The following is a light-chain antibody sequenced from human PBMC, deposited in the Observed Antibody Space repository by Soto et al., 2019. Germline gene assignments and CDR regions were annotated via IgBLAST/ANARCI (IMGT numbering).Light chain of an antibody. J-gene: IGKJ2*02. CDR2: AAS. V-gene: IGKV1-39*01. Sequence: DIQMTQSPSSLSASVGDRVTITCRSSQSIFSYLNWYQQKAGEAPQLLLYAASSLQSGVPARFSAGGSGTDFTLSISSLQPEDSAIYYCQQTYSRPRTFGKRTKLEIK. CDR1: QSIFSY. CDR3: QQTYSRPRT.